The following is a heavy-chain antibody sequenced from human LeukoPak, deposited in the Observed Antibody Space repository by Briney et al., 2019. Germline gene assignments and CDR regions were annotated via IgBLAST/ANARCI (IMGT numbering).Heavy chain of an antibody. Sequence: GASVKVSCKASGYIFTSHYVSWMRQAPGQGLEWMPIINPNGGGTYYTQKFQGRVTLTRDTSTGTVYMELSSLRSDDTATYYCARDPISANWPRGGWFDSWGQGTLVTVSP. CDR1: GYIFTSHY. CDR3: ARDPISANWPRGGWFDS. V-gene: IGHV1-46*01. D-gene: IGHD3-10*01. CDR2: INPNGGGT. J-gene: IGHJ5*01.